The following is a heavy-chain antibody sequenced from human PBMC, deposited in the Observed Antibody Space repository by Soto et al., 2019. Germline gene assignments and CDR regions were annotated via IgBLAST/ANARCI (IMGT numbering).Heavy chain of an antibody. CDR1: GYTFTIYG. J-gene: IGHJ5*02. CDR3: ARLARMMGWFDP. Sequence: ALVKVSCKASGYTFTIYGISWVRQTPGQGLEWMGWISAYNGNTNYAQKLQGRVTMTTDTSTSTAYMELRSLRSDDTAVYYCARLARMMGWFDPWGQGTLVSVSS. D-gene: IGHD2-15*01. V-gene: IGHV1-18*01. CDR2: ISAYNGNT.